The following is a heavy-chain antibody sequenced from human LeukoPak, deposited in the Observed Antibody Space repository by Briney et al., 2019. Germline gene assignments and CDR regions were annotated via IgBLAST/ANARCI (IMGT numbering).Heavy chain of an antibody. CDR3: ATTPDWSGGY. J-gene: IGHJ4*02. CDR2: ISYDGSNK. CDR1: GFTFSSYG. Sequence: AGGSLRLSCAASGFTFSSYGMHWVRQAPGKGLEWVAVISYDGSNKYYADSVKGRFTISRDNSKNTLYLQMNSLRAEDTAVYYCATTPDWSGGYWGQGTLVTVSS. D-gene: IGHD2-15*01. V-gene: IGHV3-30*03.